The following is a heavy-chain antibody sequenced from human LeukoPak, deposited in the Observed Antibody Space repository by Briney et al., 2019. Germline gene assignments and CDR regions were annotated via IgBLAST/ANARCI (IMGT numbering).Heavy chain of an antibody. Sequence: ASVKVSCKAFGYTFTSNYMHWVRQAPGQGPEWMGVISPSGGSTTYAQKFQGRVTLTRDMSTSTVYMELSSLGSEDTAVYYCAKEAGELRWLQFDYWGQGTLVTVSS. CDR3: AKEAGELRWLQFDY. J-gene: IGHJ4*02. CDR1: GYTFTSNY. CDR2: ISPSGGST. D-gene: IGHD5-24*01. V-gene: IGHV1-46*01.